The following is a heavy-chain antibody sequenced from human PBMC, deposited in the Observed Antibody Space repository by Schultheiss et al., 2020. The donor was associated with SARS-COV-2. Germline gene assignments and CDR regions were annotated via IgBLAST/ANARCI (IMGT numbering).Heavy chain of an antibody. CDR3: ARSAAVGPDY. D-gene: IGHD6-19*01. CDR1: GDSVSPNNPA. J-gene: IGHJ4*02. V-gene: IGHV6-1*01. Sequence: SETLSLTCAISGDSVSPNNPAWNWIRQSPSRGLEWLGRTYYRSKWYTDYAESVKSRISINADRSRNQFSLQLNSVTPEDTAVYYCARSAAVGPDYWGQGTLVTVSS. CDR2: TYYRSKWYT.